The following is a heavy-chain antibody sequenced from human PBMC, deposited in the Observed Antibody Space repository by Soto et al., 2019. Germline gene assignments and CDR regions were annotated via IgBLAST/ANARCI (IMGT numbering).Heavy chain of an antibody. CDR1: GFTFSSYG. D-gene: IGHD6-13*01. Sequence: GGSLRLSCAASGFTFSSYGMHWVRQAPGKGLEWVAVIWYDGSNKYYADSVKVRFTISRDNSKNTLYLQMNSLRAEDTAVYYCARGRSGSSWYGPDYWGQGTLVTVSS. V-gene: IGHV3-33*01. J-gene: IGHJ4*02. CDR2: IWYDGSNK. CDR3: ARGRSGSSWYGPDY.